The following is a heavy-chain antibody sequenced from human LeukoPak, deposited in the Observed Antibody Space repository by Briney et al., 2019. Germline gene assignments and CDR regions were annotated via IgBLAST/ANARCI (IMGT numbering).Heavy chain of an antibody. CDR2: MNPNSGNT. J-gene: IGHJ5*02. V-gene: IGHV1-8*01. CDR3: ARTQQLVLRSPLDP. Sequence: ASVKVSCKASGYTFTSYDINWVRQATGQGLEWMGWMNPNSGNTGYAQKFQGRVTMTRDTSISTAYMELSSLKSEDTAVYYCARTQQLVLRSPLDPWGQGTLVTVSS. D-gene: IGHD6-13*01. CDR1: GYTFTSYD.